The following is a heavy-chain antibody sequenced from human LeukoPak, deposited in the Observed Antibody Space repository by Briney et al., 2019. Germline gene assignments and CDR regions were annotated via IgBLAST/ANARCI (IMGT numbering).Heavy chain of an antibody. CDR1: GFTFSSYS. CDR3: ARGARPDAFDI. J-gene: IGHJ3*02. V-gene: IGHV3-21*01. CDR2: ISSSSSYI. Sequence: PGGSLRLSCAASGFTFSSYSMNWVRQAPGKGPEWVSSISSSSSYIYYADSVKGRFTISRDNAKNSLYLQMNSLRAEDTAVYYCARGARPDAFDIWGQGTMVTVSS.